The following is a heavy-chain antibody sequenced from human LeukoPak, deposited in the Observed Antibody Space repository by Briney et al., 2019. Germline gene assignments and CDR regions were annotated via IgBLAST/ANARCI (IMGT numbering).Heavy chain of an antibody. D-gene: IGHD6-19*01. J-gene: IGHJ4*02. Sequence: GGSLRLSCAGSGFIFSNYAMHWVRQPPGKGLEWVSGISWNSGSIDYADSVKGRFTISRDNAKNSLYLQMNSLRVEDTAFYYCAKDNRRHYTSGPNPDSLHWGQGALVTVSS. CDR2: ISWNSGSI. CDR3: AKDNRRHYTSGPNPDSLH. V-gene: IGHV3-9*01. CDR1: GFIFSNYA.